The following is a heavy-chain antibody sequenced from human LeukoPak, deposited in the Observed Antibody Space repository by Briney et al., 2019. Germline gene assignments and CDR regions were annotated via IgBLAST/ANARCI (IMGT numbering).Heavy chain of an antibody. Sequence: GGSLRLSCAASGFTFSSYGMHWVRQAPGKGLEWVAVIWYGGSNKYYADSVKGRFTISRDNSKNTLYLQMNSLRAEDTAVYYCAKDKNYYGSGSSSPTYYYYYYYMDVWGKGTTVTVSS. CDR2: IWYGGSNK. CDR1: GFTFSSYG. V-gene: IGHV3-30*02. D-gene: IGHD3-10*01. J-gene: IGHJ6*03. CDR3: AKDKNYYGSGSSSPTYYYYYYYMDV.